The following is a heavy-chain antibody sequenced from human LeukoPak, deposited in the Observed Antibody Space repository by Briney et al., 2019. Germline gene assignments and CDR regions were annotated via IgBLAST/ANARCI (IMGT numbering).Heavy chain of an antibody. J-gene: IGHJ6*03. CDR3: ARVEFDYYFYMDV. D-gene: IGHD3-10*01. V-gene: IGHV3-48*03. CDR1: GFTFSSYE. CDR2: IDGSGFGI. Sequence: VGSLRLSCAASGFTFSSYEMTWVRQAPGKGREWVSYIDGSGFGIYYTDSVKGRFTICRGNAKNSLYLQMNSLRAEDTAVYYCARVEFDYYFYMDVWGKGPTVTVS.